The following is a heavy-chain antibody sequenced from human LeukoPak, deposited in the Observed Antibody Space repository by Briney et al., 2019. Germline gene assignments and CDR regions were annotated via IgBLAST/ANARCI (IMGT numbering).Heavy chain of an antibody. CDR3: ARLGQLAFDY. Sequence: SETLSLTCTVSGGSISSSSYYWGWIRQPAGKGLEWIGRIHTSGSTNYKSSLKSRVTMSVDTSKNQFSLKLNSVTAADTAVYYCARLGQLAFDYWGQGTLLTVSS. D-gene: IGHD6-13*01. CDR2: IHTSGST. CDR1: GGSISSSSYY. J-gene: IGHJ4*02. V-gene: IGHV4-61*02.